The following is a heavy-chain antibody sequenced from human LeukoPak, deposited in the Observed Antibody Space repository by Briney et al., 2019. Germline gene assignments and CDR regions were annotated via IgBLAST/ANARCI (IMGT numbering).Heavy chain of an antibody. CDR2: KWYDGSNK. D-gene: IGHD1-26*01. CDR1: GFTFSSYG. Sequence: GGPLSFSCEASGFTFSSYGMNWVRKAPGKGLEWVEVKWYDGSNKYYADSVKGRFTISRDNSKNTLYLQMNSLRAEDTAVYYCARDVKEGPYSGPAFDYWGQGTLVTVSS. V-gene: IGHV3-33*01. CDR3: ARDVKEGPYSGPAFDY. J-gene: IGHJ4*02.